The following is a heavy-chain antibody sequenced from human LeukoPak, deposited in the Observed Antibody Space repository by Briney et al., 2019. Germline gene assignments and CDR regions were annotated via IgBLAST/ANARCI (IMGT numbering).Heavy chain of an antibody. CDR2: ISTSSSDT. J-gene: IGHJ4*02. CDR1: GFTFSDYY. V-gene: IGHV3-11*06. Sequence: GGSLRLSCAASGFTFSDYYMTWIRQAPGEGLEWLTYISTSSSDTRYADSVKGRFTISRDTSKNTLYLQMNRLRAEDTAVYYCARVKTYFDYWGQGTLVTASS. CDR3: ARVKTYFDY.